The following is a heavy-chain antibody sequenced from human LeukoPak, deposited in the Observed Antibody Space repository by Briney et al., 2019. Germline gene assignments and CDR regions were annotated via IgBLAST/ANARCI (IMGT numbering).Heavy chain of an antibody. V-gene: IGHV4-34*01. CDR3: GGTYCSGGSCYEGYYFDY. CDR2: INHSGST. Sequence: PSETLSLTCAVYGGSFSGYYWSWIRQPPGKGLEWIGEINHSGSTNYNPSLKSRVTISVDTSKNQFSLKLSSVTAADTAVYYCGGTYCSGGSCYEGYYFDYGGQGTLVPVSS. J-gene: IGHJ4*02. D-gene: IGHD2-15*01. CDR1: GGSFSGYY.